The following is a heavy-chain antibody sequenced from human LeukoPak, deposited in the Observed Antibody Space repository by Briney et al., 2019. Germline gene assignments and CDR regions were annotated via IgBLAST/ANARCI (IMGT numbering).Heavy chain of an antibody. Sequence: GGSLRLSCAASGFTFSSYSMNWVRQAPGKGLEWVSYISSSSSTIYYADSVKGRFTISRDNAKNSLYLQMNSLRAEDTAVYYCARGDGGRHGYYYYYGMDVWGQGTTVTVSS. V-gene: IGHV3-48*01. J-gene: IGHJ6*02. CDR3: ARGDGGRHGYYYYYGMDV. D-gene: IGHD1-1*01. CDR1: GFTFSSYS. CDR2: ISSSSSTI.